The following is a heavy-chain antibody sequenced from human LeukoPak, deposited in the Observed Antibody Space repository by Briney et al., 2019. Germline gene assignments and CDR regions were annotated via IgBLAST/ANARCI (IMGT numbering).Heavy chain of an antibody. Sequence: SETLSLTCSVSGGSISSGSYYWSWIRQPAGKGLEWIGRIYTSGSTNYNPSLKSRVTISVDTSKNQFSLKLSSVTAADTAVYYCARDDNSSGYYWGQGTLVTVSS. D-gene: IGHD3-22*01. CDR1: GGSISSGSYY. V-gene: IGHV4-61*02. CDR3: ARDDNSSGYY. CDR2: IYTSGST. J-gene: IGHJ4*02.